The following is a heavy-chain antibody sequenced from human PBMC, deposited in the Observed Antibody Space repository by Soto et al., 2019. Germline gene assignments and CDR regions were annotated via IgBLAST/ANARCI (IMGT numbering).Heavy chain of an antibody. J-gene: IGHJ6*02. D-gene: IGHD3-3*01. V-gene: IGHV4-31*03. Sequence: PSETLYLTCTVSGGSISSGGYYWSWIRQHPGKGLEWIGYIYYSGSTYYNPSLKSRVTISVDTSKNQFSLKLSSVTAADTAVYYCARVNYDFWSGYSYYYYGMDVWAQGTTVTVSS. CDR1: GGSISSGGYY. CDR3: ARVNYDFWSGYSYYYYGMDV. CDR2: IYYSGST.